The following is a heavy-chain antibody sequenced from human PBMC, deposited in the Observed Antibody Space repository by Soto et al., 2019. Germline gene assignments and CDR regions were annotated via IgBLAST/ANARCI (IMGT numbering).Heavy chain of an antibody. J-gene: IGHJ4*02. CDR2: MYHSGST. V-gene: IGHV4-30-2*01. CDR1: GGSISSGGYS. D-gene: IGHD2-2*01. CDR3: ARVPDY. Sequence: QLQLQESSSGLVKPSQTLSLTCAVSGGSISSGGYSWSWIRQPPGKGLEWIGYMYHSGSTYYNPSLKSRVTISIDRSKNLFSLKLSSVTAADTAMYYCARVPDYWGQGILVTVSS.